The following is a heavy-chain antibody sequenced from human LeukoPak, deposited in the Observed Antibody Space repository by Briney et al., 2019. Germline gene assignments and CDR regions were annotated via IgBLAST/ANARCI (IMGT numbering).Heavy chain of an antibody. J-gene: IGHJ4*02. Sequence: PGGSLRLSCAASGFKFDDYAMHWVRQTPGKGLQWVSGISWSGGGKGYEDSVKGRFTISRDNPKNSLYLQMNTVRSEDTAIYYCAKGQYSGCDSQPDYWGQGTLVTVSS. D-gene: IGHD5-12*01. CDR1: GFKFDDYA. V-gene: IGHV3-9*01. CDR2: ISWSGGGK. CDR3: AKGQYSGCDSQPDY.